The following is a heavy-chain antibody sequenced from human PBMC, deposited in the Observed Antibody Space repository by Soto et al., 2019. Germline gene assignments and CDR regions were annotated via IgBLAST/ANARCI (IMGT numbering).Heavy chain of an antibody. CDR2: IYSGCST. V-gene: IGHV3-53*01. D-gene: IGHD6-19*01. Sequence: EERLVESGGGLIQPGGSLRVSCAASGFTVSSYYMSWVRQAPGKGLAWVSVIYSGCSTYYADSVKGRVIISRDDYGNSLYLQMKSLGVEDTAVYYCAKSRGTGWFADALDVWGQGTMVTVSS. CDR1: GFTVSSYY. J-gene: IGHJ3*01. CDR3: AKSRGTGWFADALDV.